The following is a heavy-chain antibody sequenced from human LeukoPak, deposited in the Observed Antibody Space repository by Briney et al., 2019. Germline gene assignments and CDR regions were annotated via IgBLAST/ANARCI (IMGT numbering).Heavy chain of an antibody. CDR1: GGSISSYY. D-gene: IGHD3-22*01. J-gene: IGHJ5*02. CDR3: ARDRNYYDSSGYYQGWFDP. CDR2: IYYSGCT. V-gene: IGHV4-59*01. Sequence: NASETLSLTCTVSGGSISSYYWSWIRQPPGKGLEWIGYIYYSGCTNYNPSLKSRVTISVDTSKNQFSLKLSSVTAADTAVYYCARDRNYYDSSGYYQGWFDPWGQGTLVTVSS.